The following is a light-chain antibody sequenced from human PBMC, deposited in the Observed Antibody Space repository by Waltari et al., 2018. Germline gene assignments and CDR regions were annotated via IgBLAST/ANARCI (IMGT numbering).Light chain of an antibody. J-gene: IGLJ2*01. CDR1: SSDIGANDY. V-gene: IGLV2-14*03. Sequence: QSALTQPASVSGSPGQSITISCTGTSSDIGANDYVSWYQQHPGKAPQLDKRPSGISIRFSASKSDNTASLTISGLQAEDEADYYCSSYTRSSRLVFGGGTKLVVL. CDR3: SSYTRSSRLV.